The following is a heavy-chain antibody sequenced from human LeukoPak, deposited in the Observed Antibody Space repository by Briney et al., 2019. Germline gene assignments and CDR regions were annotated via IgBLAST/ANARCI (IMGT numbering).Heavy chain of an antibody. Sequence: PGGSLRLSCAASGFTFSSYVMSWVRQAPGKGLEWVSAISGSGGSTYYEDSVKGRFTISRDNAKNSLYLQMNSLRAEDTAVYYCAKYYYDSSGNPYFDYWGQGTLVTVSS. D-gene: IGHD3-22*01. J-gene: IGHJ4*02. V-gene: IGHV3-23*01. CDR2: ISGSGGST. CDR1: GFTFSSYV. CDR3: AKYYYDSSGNPYFDY.